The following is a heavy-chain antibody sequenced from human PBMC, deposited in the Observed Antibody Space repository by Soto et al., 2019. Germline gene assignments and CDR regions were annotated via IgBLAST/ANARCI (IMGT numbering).Heavy chain of an antibody. CDR3: ARDRDYSNYAVGYYGMDV. J-gene: IGHJ6*02. Sequence: QVQLVQSGAEVKKPGSSVKVSCKASGGTFSSYAISWVRQAPGQGLEWMGGIIPIFGTANYAQKFQGRVKITADKSTSTAYMELSSLRSEDTAVYYCARDRDYSNYAVGYYGMDVWGQGTTVTVSS. D-gene: IGHD4-4*01. V-gene: IGHV1-69*06. CDR1: GGTFSSYA. CDR2: IIPIFGTA.